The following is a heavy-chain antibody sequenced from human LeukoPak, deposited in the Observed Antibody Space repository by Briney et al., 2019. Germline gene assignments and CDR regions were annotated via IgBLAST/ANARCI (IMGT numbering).Heavy chain of an antibody. Sequence: GGSLRLSCAASGFTFTNYWMHWVRQAPGKGLVWVSRIDIDGTGTSYADSVKGRFTISRDNAKNSLYLQMNSLRAEDTALYYCAKDSNRYFDWSLPDYWGQGTLVTVSS. CDR3: AKDSNRYFDWSLPDY. CDR2: IDIDGTGT. V-gene: IGHV3-74*01. J-gene: IGHJ4*02. D-gene: IGHD3-9*01. CDR1: GFTFTNYW.